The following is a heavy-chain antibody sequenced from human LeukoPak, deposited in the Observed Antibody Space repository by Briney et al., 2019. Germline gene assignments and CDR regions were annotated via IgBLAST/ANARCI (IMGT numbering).Heavy chain of an antibody. CDR3: ARHLSGITGYTYGRGIDY. V-gene: IGHV3-7*01. J-gene: IGHJ4*02. CDR2: IKKDGSEK. Sequence: GGSLRLSCAASGFTFSSYAMSWVRQAPGKGLEWVANIKKDGSEKYYVDSVKGRFTISRDDAKTSLYLQMIALRAEDTAVYYCARHLSGITGYTYGRGIDYWGQGTQVTVSS. CDR1: GFTFSSYA. D-gene: IGHD5-18*01.